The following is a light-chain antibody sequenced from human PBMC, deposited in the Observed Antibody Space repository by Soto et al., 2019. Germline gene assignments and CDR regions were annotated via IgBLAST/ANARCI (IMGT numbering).Light chain of an antibody. J-gene: IGLJ3*02. CDR3: CSYAGSSTWV. Sequence: QSPLTQPASVSGTPGQSITISCTGTSSDVGSYNLVSWYQHHPGKAPKLMIYEGSKRPSGVSNRFSGSKSGNTAALTVSGLQAEDEADYYCCSYAGSSTWVFGGGTKLTVL. CDR2: EGS. CDR1: SSDVGSYNL. V-gene: IGLV2-23*01.